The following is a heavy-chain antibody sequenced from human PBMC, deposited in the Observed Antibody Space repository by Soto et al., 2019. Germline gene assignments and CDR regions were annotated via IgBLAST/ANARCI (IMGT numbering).Heavy chain of an antibody. D-gene: IGHD3-10*02. Sequence: EVQLVESGGGLVQPGGSLKLSCAASGFTFSGSAMHWVRQASGKGLEWVGRIRSKANSYATAYAASVKGRFTISRDDSKNTAYLQMNSLKTEDTAVYYCTRLIFGVYYADAFDIWGQGTMVTVSS. CDR3: TRLIFGVYYADAFDI. V-gene: IGHV3-73*02. CDR1: GFTFSGSA. J-gene: IGHJ3*02. CDR2: IRSKANSYAT.